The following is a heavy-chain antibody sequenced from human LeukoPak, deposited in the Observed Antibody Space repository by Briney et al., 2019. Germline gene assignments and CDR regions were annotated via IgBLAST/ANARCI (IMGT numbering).Heavy chain of an antibody. J-gene: IGHJ3*01. V-gene: IGHV3-66*01. CDR3: ALSGNPQRKAFDV. D-gene: IGHD2/OR15-2a*01. CDR2: IYSGVST. CDR1: GFTFSYYW. Sequence: GGSLRLSCAASGFTFSYYWMHWVRQAPGKGLVWVSVIYSGVSTYYADSVKGRFTISRDNSKNTLYLQMNTLRAEDTAVYYCALSGNPQRKAFDVWGQGTMVTVSS.